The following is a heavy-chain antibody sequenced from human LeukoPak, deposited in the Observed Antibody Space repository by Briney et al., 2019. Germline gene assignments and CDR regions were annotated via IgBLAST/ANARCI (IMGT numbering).Heavy chain of an antibody. V-gene: IGHV4-30-2*01. CDR1: GGSISSGGYS. CDR3: ARWGSNMAREKGDH. CDR2: IYHSGST. Sequence: PSETLSLTCAVSGGSISSGGYSWSWIRQPPGKGLEWIGYIYHSGSTYYNPSLKSRVTISVDRSKNQFSLKLSSVTAADTAVYYCARWGSNMAREKGDHWGQGTLVTVSS. D-gene: IGHD3-10*01. J-gene: IGHJ4*02.